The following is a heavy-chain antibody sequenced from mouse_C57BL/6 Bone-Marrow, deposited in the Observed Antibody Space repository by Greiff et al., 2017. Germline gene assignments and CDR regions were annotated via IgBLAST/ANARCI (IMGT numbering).Heavy chain of an antibody. Sequence: QVQLQQPGAELVKPGASVKLSCKASGYTFTSYWMHWVKQRPGQGLEWIGMIHPNSGSTNYNEKFKSKATLTVDKSSSTAYMQLSSLTSEDSAVYYCARQHYCGSSFDYWGQGTTLTVSS. CDR2: IHPNSGST. CDR1: GYTFTSYW. J-gene: IGHJ2*01. CDR3: ARQHYCGSSFDY. D-gene: IGHD1-1*01. V-gene: IGHV1-64*01.